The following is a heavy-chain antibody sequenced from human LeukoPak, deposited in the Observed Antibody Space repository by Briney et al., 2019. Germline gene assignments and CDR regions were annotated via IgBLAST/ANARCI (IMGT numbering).Heavy chain of an antibody. CDR2: ISGSGGST. V-gene: IGHV3-23*01. D-gene: IGHD5-18*01. Sequence: GGSLRLSCAASGFTFSNAWMNWVRQAPGKGLEWVSAISGSGGSTYYADSVKGRFTISRDNSKNTLYLQMNSLRAEDTAVYYCAKGRIQLWNWGQGTLVTVSS. CDR3: AKGRIQLWN. J-gene: IGHJ4*02. CDR1: GFTFSNAW.